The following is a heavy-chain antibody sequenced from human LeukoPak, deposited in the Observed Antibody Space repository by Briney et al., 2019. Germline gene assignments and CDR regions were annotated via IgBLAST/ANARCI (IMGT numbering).Heavy chain of an antibody. CDR3: ARELYYDNGGGAFDI. J-gene: IGHJ3*02. CDR1: GFTFSSHA. Sequence: GGSLRLSCAASGFTFSSHAMHWVRQAPGKGLEWVAVISYDGSNKYYADSVKGRFTISRYNSKNTLYLQMNSLRAEDTAVYYCARELYYDNGGGAFDIWGQGTMVTVSS. D-gene: IGHD3-9*01. V-gene: IGHV3-30-3*01. CDR2: ISYDGSNK.